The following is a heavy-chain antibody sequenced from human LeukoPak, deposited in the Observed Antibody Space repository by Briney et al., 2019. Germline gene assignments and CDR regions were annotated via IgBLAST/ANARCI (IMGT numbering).Heavy chain of an antibody. Sequence: SETLSLTCTVSGGSISSYYWSWIRQPPGKGLEWIGYISYSGSTNYNPSLKSRVTISIDTSKNQFSLKLRSVTAADTAVYYCARQNIAVAASYYFDYWGQGTLVTVSS. CDR2: ISYSGST. CDR3: ARQNIAVAASYYFDY. J-gene: IGHJ4*02. D-gene: IGHD6-19*01. V-gene: IGHV4-59*08. CDR1: GGSISSYY.